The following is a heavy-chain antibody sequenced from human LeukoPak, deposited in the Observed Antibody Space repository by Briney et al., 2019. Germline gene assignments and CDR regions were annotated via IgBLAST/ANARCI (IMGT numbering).Heavy chain of an antibody. CDR1: GGSISSGSYY. CDR3: ARDPGGGWYYFDY. CDR2: IYTSGST. D-gene: IGHD6-19*01. Sequence: PSETLSLTCTVSGGSISSGSYYWRWIRQPAGKGLEWIGRIYTSGSTNYNPSLKSRVTISVDTSKNQFSLKLSSVTAGDTSVYYCARDPGGGWYYFDYWGQGTLVTVSS. V-gene: IGHV4-61*02. J-gene: IGHJ4*02.